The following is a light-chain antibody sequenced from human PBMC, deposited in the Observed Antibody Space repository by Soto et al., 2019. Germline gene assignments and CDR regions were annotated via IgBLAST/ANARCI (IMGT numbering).Light chain of an antibody. V-gene: IGKV3-15*01. CDR3: QQSNIWPYT. Sequence: EIVMKQSPATLSVSPGKRVTLSCRASQSVSDNLARYQQKPGQAPRLLIYGASTRATTIPARFSCSGSGTEFKLSISGLESGDFAGYCCQQSNIWPYTFGQGTTLDIK. CDR2: GAS. CDR1: QSVSDN. J-gene: IGKJ2*01.